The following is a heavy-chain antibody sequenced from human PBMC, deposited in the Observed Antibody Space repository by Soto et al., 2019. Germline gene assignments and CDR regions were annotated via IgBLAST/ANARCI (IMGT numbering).Heavy chain of an antibody. D-gene: IGHD2-15*01. CDR1: GYTFTSYA. J-gene: IGHJ5*02. CDR3: ARDIVVVVAATRWFDP. V-gene: IGHV1-18*01. Sequence: GASVKVSCKASGYTFTSYAMHWVRQAPGQGLEWMGWISAYNGNTNYAQKLQGRVTMTTDTSTSTAYMELRSLRSDDTAVYYCARDIVVVVAATRWFDPWGQGTLVTVS. CDR2: ISAYNGNT.